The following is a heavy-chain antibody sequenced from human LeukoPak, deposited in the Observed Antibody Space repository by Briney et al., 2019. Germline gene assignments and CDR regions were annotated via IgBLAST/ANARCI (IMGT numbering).Heavy chain of an antibody. V-gene: IGHV3-33*06. CDR3: AKSLAWFGETSYGMDV. CDR2: IWYDGSHQ. J-gene: IGHJ6*02. Sequence: GGSLRLSCAASGFPFSGSGMHWVRQAPGKGLEWVAVIWYDGSHQYYADSVKGRFTISRDNSKNTLYLQMNSLRAEDTAVYYCAKSLAWFGETSYGMDVWGQGTTVTVSS. CDR1: GFPFSGSG. D-gene: IGHD3-10*01.